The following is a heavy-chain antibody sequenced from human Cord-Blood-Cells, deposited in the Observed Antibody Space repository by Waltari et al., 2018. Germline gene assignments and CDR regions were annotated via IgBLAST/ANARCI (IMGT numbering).Heavy chain of an antibody. Sequence: QVQLVQSGAEVKTPGSSVKVSCKASGGTFSSYAISWVRQAPGQGLEWMGGIIPIFGTANYAQKFQGRVTITADESTSTAYMELSSLRSEDTAVYYCARGGYDFWSGYYNWFDPWGQGTLVTVSS. CDR1: GGTFSSYA. D-gene: IGHD3-3*01. CDR2: IIPIFGTA. V-gene: IGHV1-69*01. CDR3: ARGGYDFWSGYYNWFDP. J-gene: IGHJ5*02.